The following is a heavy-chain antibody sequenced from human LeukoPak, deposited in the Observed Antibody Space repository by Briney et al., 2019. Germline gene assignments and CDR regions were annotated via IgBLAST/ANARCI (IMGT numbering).Heavy chain of an antibody. D-gene: IGHD3-3*01. CDR2: VYHSGST. J-gene: IGHJ5*02. CDR1: GASIINNNYY. Sequence: SETLSLTCFVSGASIINNNYYWAWIRQPPGKGLEWIGSVYHSGSTSYNPSLKSRVTMSVDTSKNHFTLKLNSVTAADTAVYSCAGHKYYNFWGSFNWFDPRGQGILVTVSS. CDR3: AGHKYYNFWGSFNWFDP. V-gene: IGHV4-39*01.